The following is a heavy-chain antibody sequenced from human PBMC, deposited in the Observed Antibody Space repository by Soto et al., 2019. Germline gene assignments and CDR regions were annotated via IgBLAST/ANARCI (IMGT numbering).Heavy chain of an antibody. J-gene: IGHJ5*02. Sequence: QVQLVQSGAEVKKPGASVKVSCKASGYTFTSYDINWVRQATGQVLEWMGWMNPNSGNTGYAQKFQGRVTMTMNTYLSRVYMEMRSLRSEATAVYYCARKGIAAAAPYNWFDPWGQGTLVTVSS. CDR1: GYTFTSYD. CDR3: ARKGIAAAAPYNWFDP. V-gene: IGHV1-8*01. CDR2: MNPNSGNT. D-gene: IGHD6-13*01.